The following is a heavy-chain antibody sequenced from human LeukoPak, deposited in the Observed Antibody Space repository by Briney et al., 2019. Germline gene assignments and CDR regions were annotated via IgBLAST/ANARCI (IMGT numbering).Heavy chain of an antibody. CDR1: GFTVSGNY. CDR3: ARDSIYYYDSSGYLDY. J-gene: IGHJ4*02. D-gene: IGHD3-22*01. CDR2: IYSGGNT. V-gene: IGHV3-66*01. Sequence: GGSLRLSCEVSGFTVSGNYMSWVRQAPGKGLDWVSIIYSGGNTYYADSVKGRFTISRDNSKNTLYLQMNSLRAEDTAVYYCARDSIYYYDSSGYLDYWGQGTLVTVSS.